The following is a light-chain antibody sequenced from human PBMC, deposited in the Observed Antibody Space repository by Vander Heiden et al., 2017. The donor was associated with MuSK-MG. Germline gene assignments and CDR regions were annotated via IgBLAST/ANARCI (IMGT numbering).Light chain of an antibody. J-gene: IGKJ5*01. CDR3: QQYDGFPIT. CDR2: ASS. V-gene: IGKV1-33*01. CDR1: QGIADY. Sequence: IQLTQSPSSLSAFVGDKVTITCPAPQGIADYLQWYLQRPGKAPKLLIYASSKAETGAPCICSGSGAGKVFGLTINKLQPEDIGTYYCQQYDGFPITFGQGTRLEIK.